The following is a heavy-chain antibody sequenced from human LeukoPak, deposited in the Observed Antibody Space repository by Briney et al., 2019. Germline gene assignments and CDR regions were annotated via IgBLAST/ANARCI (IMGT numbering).Heavy chain of an antibody. CDR3: ARENYGSGSYYYYYYYMDV. J-gene: IGHJ6*03. CDR1: GFTFDDYG. Sequence: PGGSLRLSCAASGFTFDDYGMSWVCQAPGKGLEWVSGINWNGGSTGYADSVKGRFTISRDNAKNSLYLQMNSLRAEDTALYYCARENYGSGSYYYYYYYMDVWGKGTTVTVSS. V-gene: IGHV3-20*04. CDR2: INWNGGST. D-gene: IGHD3-10*01.